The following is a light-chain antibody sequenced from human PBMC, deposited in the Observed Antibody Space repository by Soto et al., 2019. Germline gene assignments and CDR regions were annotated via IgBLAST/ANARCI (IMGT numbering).Light chain of an antibody. CDR3: GTWDSSLSVVV. V-gene: IGLV1-51*01. J-gene: IGLJ2*01. CDR1: SYNVENNY. Sequence: QAVVTQPPSVSAAPGQKVTISCSGSSYNVENNYVSWYQQLPGTAPKLLIYDNNQRPSGIPDRFSGSKSGTSATLGITGLQTGDEADYYCGTWDSSLSVVVFGRGTKLTVL. CDR2: DNN.